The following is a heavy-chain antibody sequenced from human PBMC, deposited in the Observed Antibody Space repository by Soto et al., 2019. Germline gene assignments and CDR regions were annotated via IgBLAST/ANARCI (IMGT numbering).Heavy chain of an antibody. V-gene: IGHV1-18*03. D-gene: IGHD3-22*01. J-gene: IGHJ4*02. CDR2: ISPSNGNT. CDR3: ARCPYDGFDY. Sequence: QVQLVQSGAEVKKAGASVKVSCKASGYTFTSYGVTWVRQAPGQGLEWMGWISPSNGNTNYAQRSQGRATMTIDTSTSTAYMELRSLRSDDMAVYYCARCPYDGFDYWGQGTLVTVSA. CDR1: GYTFTSYG.